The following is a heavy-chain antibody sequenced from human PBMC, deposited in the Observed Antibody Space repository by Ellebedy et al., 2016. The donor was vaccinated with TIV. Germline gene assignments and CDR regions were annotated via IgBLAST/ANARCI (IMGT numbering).Heavy chain of an antibody. V-gene: IGHV3-30-3*01. D-gene: IGHD3-22*01. CDR3: ASPDSSGYYYYGMDV. CDR2: ISYDGSNK. CDR1: GFTFSSYA. Sequence: PGGSLRLSCAASGFTFSSYAMHWVRQAPGKGLEWVAVISYDGSNKYYEDSVKGRFTISRDNSKNTLYLQMNSLRAEDTAVYYCASPDSSGYYYYGMDVWGQGTTVTVSS. J-gene: IGHJ6*02.